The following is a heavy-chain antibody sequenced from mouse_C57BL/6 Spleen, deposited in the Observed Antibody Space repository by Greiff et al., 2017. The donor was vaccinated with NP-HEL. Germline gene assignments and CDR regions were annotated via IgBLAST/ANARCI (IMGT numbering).Heavy chain of an antibody. D-gene: IGHD1-1*01. V-gene: IGHV1-39*01. CDR1: GYSFTDYN. CDR2: INPNYGTT. Sequence: VQLQQSGPELVKPGASVKISCKASGYSFTDYNMNWVKQSNGKSLEWIGVINPNYGTTSYNQKFKGKATLTVDQSSSTAYMQLNSLTSEDSAVYYCARRYYYGSSYDWYFDVWGTGTTVTVSS. J-gene: IGHJ1*03. CDR3: ARRYYYGSSYDWYFDV.